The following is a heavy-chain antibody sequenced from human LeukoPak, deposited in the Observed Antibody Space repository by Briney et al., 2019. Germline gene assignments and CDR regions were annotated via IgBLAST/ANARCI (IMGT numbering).Heavy chain of an antibody. CDR2: INPNSGVT. Sequence: GASVKVSCKASGYTFTGYSIHWVRQAPGQGLEWMEWINPNSGVTNYAQKFQGRVTMTRDTSISTAYMELSRLRSDDTAVYYCARAYYYDSSPEDYWGQGTLVTVSS. V-gene: IGHV1-2*02. D-gene: IGHD3-22*01. CDR1: GYTFTGYS. J-gene: IGHJ4*02. CDR3: ARAYYYDSSPEDY.